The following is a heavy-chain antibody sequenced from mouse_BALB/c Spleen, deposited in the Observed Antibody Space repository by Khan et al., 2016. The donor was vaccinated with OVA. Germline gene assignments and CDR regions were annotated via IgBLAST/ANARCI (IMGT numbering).Heavy chain of an antibody. Sequence: EVQLQQSGPELVKPGASVKISCKTSGYTFTEYTLHWVKQSHGKSLEWIGVINPKNGVTSYNQKFKGKATLTVDKSSRTAYMEFRSLTSEDSAVYYCARDAGRYWGQGTLVTVSS. J-gene: IGHJ4*01. CDR3: ARDAGRY. CDR1: GYTFTEYT. V-gene: IGHV1-26*01. D-gene: IGHD3-3*01. CDR2: INPKNGVT.